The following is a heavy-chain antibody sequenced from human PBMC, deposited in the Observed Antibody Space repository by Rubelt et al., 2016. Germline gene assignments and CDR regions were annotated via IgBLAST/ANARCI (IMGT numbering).Heavy chain of an antibody. CDR1: GGSISSYY. J-gene: IGHJ5*02. D-gene: IGHD2-15*01. CDR2: IYYSGST. Sequence: QVQLQESGPGLVKPSETLSFTCTVSGGSISSYYWSWIRQPPGKGLEWIGYIYYSGSTNYNPSLKSRVTISVDTSKNQFSLKLSSVTAADTAVYYCARVGLGYCSGGSCYFWFDPWGQGTLVTVSS. V-gene: IGHV4-59*01. CDR3: ARVGLGYCSGGSCYFWFDP.